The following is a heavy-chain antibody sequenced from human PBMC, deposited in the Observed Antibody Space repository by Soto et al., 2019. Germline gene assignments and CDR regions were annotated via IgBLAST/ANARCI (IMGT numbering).Heavy chain of an antibody. D-gene: IGHD5-18*01. CDR3: AHVFDGYSYGELYFQH. Sequence: ESGPTLVNPTQTLTLTCTFSGFSLSTSGVGVGWIRQPPGKALEWLGLIYWDDDKRYSPSLKSRLTITKDTSKKEVVLTMTNMESVDTATYYCAHVFDGYSYGELYFQHWGQGTLVTVSS. J-gene: IGHJ1*01. CDR2: IYWDDDK. CDR1: GFSLSTSGVG. V-gene: IGHV2-5*02.